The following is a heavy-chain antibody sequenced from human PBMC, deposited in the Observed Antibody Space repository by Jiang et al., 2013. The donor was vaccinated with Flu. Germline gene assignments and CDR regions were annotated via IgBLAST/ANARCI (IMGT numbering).Heavy chain of an antibody. CDR1: GYTFTSYD. CDR3: ARVPVRRGGYYYYYMDV. J-gene: IGHJ6*03. CDR2: MNPNSGNT. D-gene: IGHD2-2*01. V-gene: IGHV1-8*01. Sequence: QLVESGAEVKKPGASVKVSCKASGYTFTSYDINWVRQATGQGLEWMGWMNPNSGNTGYAQKFQGRVTMTRNTSISTAYMELSSLRSEDTAVYYCARVPVRRGGYYYYYMDVWGKGTTVTVSS.